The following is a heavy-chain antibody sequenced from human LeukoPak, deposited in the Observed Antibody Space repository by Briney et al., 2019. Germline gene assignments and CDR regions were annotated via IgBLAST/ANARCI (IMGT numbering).Heavy chain of an antibody. CDR1: GGSISSSNW. V-gene: IGHV4-4*02. D-gene: IGHD2-21*02. J-gene: IGHJ4*02. Sequence: SETLSLTCAVSGGSISSSNWWSWVRQPPGKGLEWIGSIYYSGSTYYNPSLKSRVTISVDTSKNQFALKLNSVTAADTAVYYCAGDLGRYQRGGDWPYYFDYWGQGTLVTVSS. CDR3: AGDLGRYQRGGDWPYYFDY. CDR2: IYYSGST.